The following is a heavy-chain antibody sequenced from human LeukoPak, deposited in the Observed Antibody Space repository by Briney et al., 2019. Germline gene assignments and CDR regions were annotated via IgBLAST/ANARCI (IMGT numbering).Heavy chain of an antibody. CDR1: GFTFSSYA. D-gene: IGHD7-27*01. J-gene: IGHJ4*02. CDR3: AKKWGMFYFDY. CDR2: IRGSGGSSGGST. V-gene: IGHV3-23*01. Sequence: GGSLRLSCAASGFTFSSYAMNWVRQAPGKGLEWVSAIRGSGGSSGGSTYYADSVKGRFTISRDNSKSTLYLQMNSLRAEDTAVYYCAKKWGMFYFDYWGQGTLVTVSS.